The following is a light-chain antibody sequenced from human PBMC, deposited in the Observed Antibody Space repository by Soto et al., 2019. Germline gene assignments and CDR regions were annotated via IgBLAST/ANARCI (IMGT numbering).Light chain of an antibody. J-gene: IGKJ4*01. CDR3: QQSHSTPLT. Sequence: DIQMNQSPSSLSASVGDRVTITCRASQSISSYLNWYQQRPGKAPKFLIYAASSLQSGVPSRFSGSGFGTDFTLTISSPQPEDFATYDCQQSHSTPLTFVGGTKVEIK. V-gene: IGKV1-39*01. CDR1: QSISSY. CDR2: AAS.